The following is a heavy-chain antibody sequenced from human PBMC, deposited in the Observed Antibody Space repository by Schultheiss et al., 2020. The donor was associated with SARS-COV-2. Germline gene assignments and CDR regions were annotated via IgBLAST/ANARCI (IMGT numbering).Heavy chain of an antibody. J-gene: IGHJ3*02. D-gene: IGHD6-19*01. CDR1: GFTFSGSA. CDR2: IRSKANSYAT. V-gene: IGHV3-73*01. CDR3: ARDGGGDDSSGSTI. Sequence: GGSLRLSCAASGFTFSGSAMHWVRQASGKGLEWVGRIRSKANSYATAYAASVKGRFTISRDDSKNTAYLQMNSLKTEDTAVYYCARDGGGDDSSGSTIWGQGTMVTVSS.